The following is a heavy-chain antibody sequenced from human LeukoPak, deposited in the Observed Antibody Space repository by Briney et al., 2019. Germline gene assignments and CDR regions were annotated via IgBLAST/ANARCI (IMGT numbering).Heavy chain of an antibody. CDR1: GGSISSSSYY. CDR2: IYYSGST. Sequence: PSETLSLTCTVSGGSISSSSYYWGWIRQPPGKGLEWTGSIYYSGSTYYNPSLKSRVTISVDTSKNQFSLKLSSVTAADTAVYYCATLLNIIAVAGTGGTQNWFDHWGQGTLVTVSS. CDR3: ATLLNIIAVAGTGGTQNWFDH. J-gene: IGHJ5*02. D-gene: IGHD6-19*01. V-gene: IGHV4-39*01.